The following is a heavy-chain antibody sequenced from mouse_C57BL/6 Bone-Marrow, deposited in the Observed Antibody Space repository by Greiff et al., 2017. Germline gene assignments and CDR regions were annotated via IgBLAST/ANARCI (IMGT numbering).Heavy chain of an antibody. J-gene: IGHJ3*01. CDR1: GFPLTCYG. Sequence: QVQLQQSGPGLVQPSQSLSITCTVSGFPLTCYGVHWVRQSPGKGLEWLGVIWRGGSTDDNAASISRLGISKDNSNCQVSFDMTSLQADDTAIYYCARRPSPFAYWGQGTLVTVFA. CDR3: ARRPSPFAY. V-gene: IGHV2-2*01. CDR2: IWRGGST.